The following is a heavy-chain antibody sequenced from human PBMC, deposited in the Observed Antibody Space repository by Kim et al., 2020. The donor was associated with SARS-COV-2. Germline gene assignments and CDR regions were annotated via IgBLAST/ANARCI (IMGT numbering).Heavy chain of an antibody. D-gene: IGHD3-22*01. CDR3: TTDEIVVAQGAFDI. Sequence: GGSLRLSCAASGFTFSNAWMSWVRQAPGKGLEWVGRIKSKTDGGTTDYAAPVKGRFTISRDDSKNTLYLQMNSLKTEDTAVYYCTTDEIVVAQGAFDIWGQGTMVTVSS. J-gene: IGHJ3*02. CDR2: IKSKTDGGTT. CDR1: GFTFSNAW. V-gene: IGHV3-15*01.